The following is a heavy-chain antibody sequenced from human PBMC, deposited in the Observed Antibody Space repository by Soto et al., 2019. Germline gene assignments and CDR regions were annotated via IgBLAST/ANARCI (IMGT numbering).Heavy chain of an antibody. CDR3: GRGRSGQIVVFY. Sequence: ASVKDSCKTSGYTFTGHYIHWVRQAPQQGPEWMGEIGPESGATRYAQKFRGRVTMTMDTSITTVYMELKNLSPDDTAVYYCGRGRSGQIVVFYWGQGTPVTVSS. J-gene: IGHJ4*02. CDR1: GYTFTGHY. V-gene: IGHV1-2*02. CDR2: IGPESGAT. D-gene: IGHD1-26*01.